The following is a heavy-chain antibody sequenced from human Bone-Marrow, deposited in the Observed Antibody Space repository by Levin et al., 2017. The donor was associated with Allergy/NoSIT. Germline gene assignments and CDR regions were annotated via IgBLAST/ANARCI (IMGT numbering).Heavy chain of an antibody. CDR3: ARALLGFREPLVNAIDL. D-gene: IGHD3-10*01. V-gene: IGHV4-61*02. J-gene: IGHJ3*01. CDR1: GASISTGAFS. CDR2: IFPSGST. Sequence: SETLSLTCTVSGASISTGAFSWNWIRQPAGSRLEWIGRIFPSGSTHYNPSLKSRLTISVDTSKDQFSLRLNSVTAADTAVYYCARALLGFREPLVNAIDLWGQGTMVTVSS.